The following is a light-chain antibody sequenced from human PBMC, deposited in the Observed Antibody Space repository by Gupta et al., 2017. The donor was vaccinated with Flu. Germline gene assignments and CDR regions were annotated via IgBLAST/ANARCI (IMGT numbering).Light chain of an antibody. CDR1: QNVSSN. V-gene: IGKV3-15*01. CDR2: AAS. J-gene: IGKJ1*01. Sequence: DIVMTQSPATLSVSPGERVTLYCRASQNVSSNLAWYRQKPGQAPRLLIYAASTRATGIPARFSGSGSGTEFTLTISSLQSEDFAVYYCQQYNNWPPGTFGQGTKVEIK. CDR3: QQYNNWPPGT.